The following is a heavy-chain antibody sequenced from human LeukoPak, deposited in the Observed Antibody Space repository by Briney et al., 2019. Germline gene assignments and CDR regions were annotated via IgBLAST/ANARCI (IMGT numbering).Heavy chain of an antibody. D-gene: IGHD6-19*01. Sequence: GGSLRLSCAASGFTFSSYAMSWVRQAPGKGLEWVSGISSSGGNTYYADSVKGRLTISRDNSRSTLYLQMNSLRAEDTAVYYCAKGTHSTGWTGFDYWGQGTLVTVSS. CDR2: ISSSGGNT. V-gene: IGHV3-23*01. J-gene: IGHJ4*02. CDR1: GFTFSSYA. CDR3: AKGTHSTGWTGFDY.